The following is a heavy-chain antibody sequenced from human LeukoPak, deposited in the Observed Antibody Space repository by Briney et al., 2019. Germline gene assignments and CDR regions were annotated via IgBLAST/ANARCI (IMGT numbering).Heavy chain of an antibody. CDR3: ARGEVAVAGTDFDY. CDR2: INHSGST. J-gene: IGHJ4*02. Sequence: PSETLSLTCAVYGGSFSGYYWSWIRQPPGKGLEWIGEINHSGSTNYNPSLKSRVTISVDTSKNQFSLKLSSVTAADTAVYYCARGEVAVAGTDFDYWGPGTLVTVSS. V-gene: IGHV4-34*01. CDR1: GGSFSGYY. D-gene: IGHD6-19*01.